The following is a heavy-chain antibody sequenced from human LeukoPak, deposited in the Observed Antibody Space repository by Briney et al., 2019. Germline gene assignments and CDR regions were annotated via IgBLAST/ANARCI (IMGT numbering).Heavy chain of an antibody. D-gene: IGHD3-16*02. Sequence: PSETLSLTRTVSGGFISSSSYYWGWIRQPPGKGLEWIGSIYYSGSTYYNPSLKSRVTISVDTSKNQFSLKLSPVTAADTAVYYCARLRADDYDYVWGSYPFDYWGQGTLVTVSS. V-gene: IGHV4-39*01. CDR3: ARLRADDYDYVWGSYPFDY. J-gene: IGHJ4*02. CDR1: GGFISSSSYY. CDR2: IYYSGST.